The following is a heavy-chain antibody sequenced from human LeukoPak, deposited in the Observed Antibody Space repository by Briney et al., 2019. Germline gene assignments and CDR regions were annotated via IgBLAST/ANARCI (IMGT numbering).Heavy chain of an antibody. J-gene: IGHJ4*02. V-gene: IGHV4-39*07. CDR3: ARDGTTVVRGVFDY. D-gene: IGHD4-23*01. CDR2: IYYSGST. Sequence: SETLSLTCTVSGGSISSSSYYWGWIRQPPGKGLEWIGSIYYSGSTYYNPSLKSRVTISVDTSKNQFSLKLSSVTAADTAVYYCARDGTTVVRGVFDYWGQGTLVTVSS. CDR1: GGSISSSSYY.